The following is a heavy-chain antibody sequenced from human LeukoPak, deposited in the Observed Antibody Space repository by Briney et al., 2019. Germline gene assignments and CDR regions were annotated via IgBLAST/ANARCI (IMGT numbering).Heavy chain of an antibody. J-gene: IGHJ3*02. V-gene: IGHV4-4*07. D-gene: IGHD3-22*01. CDR3: AKGYKYYGSSGCYYVDAFDI. CDR1: GGSISSYY. CDR2: IYTSGST. Sequence: SETLSLTCTVSGGSISSYYWSWIRQPAGKGLEWIGRIYTSGSTNYNPSLKSRVTMSADTSKNQFSLKLSSVTAADTAVYYCAKGYKYYGSSGCYYVDAFDIWGQGTMVTGS.